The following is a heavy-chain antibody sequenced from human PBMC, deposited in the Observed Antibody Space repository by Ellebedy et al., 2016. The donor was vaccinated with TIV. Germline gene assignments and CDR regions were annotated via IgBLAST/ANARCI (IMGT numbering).Heavy chain of an antibody. D-gene: IGHD1-26*01. Sequence: AASVKVSCKASGHTSTAYHMQWVRQAPGQGLEWMGWINPKSGATHSSQRFQGRVSMTRDTSSATYYMYLPSLTSADTAVYYCARGEEVGVTDWGRGTLVTVSS. CDR3: ARGEEVGVTD. V-gene: IGHV1-2*02. CDR2: INPKSGAT. CDR1: GHTSTAYH. J-gene: IGHJ4*03.